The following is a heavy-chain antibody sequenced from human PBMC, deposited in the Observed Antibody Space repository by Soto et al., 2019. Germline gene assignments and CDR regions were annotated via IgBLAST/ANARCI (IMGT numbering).Heavy chain of an antibody. CDR3: ARGGFWSGYYYYYYMDV. J-gene: IGHJ6*03. Sequence: ASVKVSCKASGYTFTSYDISWVRQATGQGLEWMGWMNPNSGNTGYAQKFQGRVTMTRNTSISTAYMELSSLRSEDTAVYYCARGGFWSGYYYYYYMDVWGKGTTVTVSS. V-gene: IGHV1-8*01. CDR1: GYTFTSYD. CDR2: MNPNSGNT. D-gene: IGHD3-3*01.